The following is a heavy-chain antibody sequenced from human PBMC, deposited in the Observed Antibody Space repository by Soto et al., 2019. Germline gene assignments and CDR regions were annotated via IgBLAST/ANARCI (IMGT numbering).Heavy chain of an antibody. Sequence: ASVKVSCKASGGTFSSYAISWVRQAPGQGLEWMGGIIPIFGTANYAQKFQGRVTITADESTSTAYMELSSLRSEDTAVYYCARRFQLELNRFGTHNWFDPWGQGTLVTVSS. V-gene: IGHV1-69*13. CDR3: ARRFQLELNRFGTHNWFDP. J-gene: IGHJ5*02. CDR1: GGTFSSYA. CDR2: IIPIFGTA. D-gene: IGHD1-7*01.